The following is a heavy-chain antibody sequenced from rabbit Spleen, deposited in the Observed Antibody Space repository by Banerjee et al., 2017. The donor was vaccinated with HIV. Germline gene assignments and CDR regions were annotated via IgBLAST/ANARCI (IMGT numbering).Heavy chain of an antibody. CDR1: GFSLNSGYD. CDR3: ARDAGTSFSTYGMDL. J-gene: IGHJ6*01. V-gene: IGHV1S45*01. Sequence: QEQVLESGGGLVKPEGSLKLSCKASGFSLNSGYDMCWVRQAPGKGLEWIASIYAGSSGSTYSATWAKGRFTISKTSSTTVTLQMTSLTVADTATYFCARDAGTSFSTYGMDLWGPGTLVTVS. CDR2: IYAGSSGST. D-gene: IGHD8-1*01.